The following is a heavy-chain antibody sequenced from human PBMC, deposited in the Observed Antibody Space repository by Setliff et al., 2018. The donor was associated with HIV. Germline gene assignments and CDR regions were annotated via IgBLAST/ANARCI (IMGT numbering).Heavy chain of an antibody. CDR2: ISAYNGNT. Sequence: ASVKVSCKASCYTFTSYGISWVRQAPGQGLEWMGWISAYNGNTNYAQNLQGRVTMTTDTSTSTAYMELRSLRSDDTAVYYCAATSYAGNPYYFDYWGQGTLVTVSS. J-gene: IGHJ4*02. CDR1: CYTFTSYG. V-gene: IGHV1-18*01. D-gene: IGHD6-13*01. CDR3: AATSYAGNPYYFDY.